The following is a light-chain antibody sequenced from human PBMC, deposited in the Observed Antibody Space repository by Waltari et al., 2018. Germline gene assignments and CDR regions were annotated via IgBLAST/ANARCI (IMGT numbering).Light chain of an antibody. CDR2: DVS. J-gene: IGLJ2*01. CDR1: SDDIVSFTS. V-gene: IGLV2-14*01. Sequence: QSALTQPASVSGSPGQSITISCTGTSDDIVSFTSVSWYQQQSGEAPKLLISDVSNRPSGISNRFSGSKSGTTASLTISGLQADDEADYFCSSYSTDNSVVFGGGTRLTVL. CDR3: SSYSTDNSVV.